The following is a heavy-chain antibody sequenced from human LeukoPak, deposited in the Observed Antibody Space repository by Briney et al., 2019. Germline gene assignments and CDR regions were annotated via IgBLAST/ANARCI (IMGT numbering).Heavy chain of an antibody. J-gene: IGHJ5*02. D-gene: IGHD3-10*01. CDR3: ARHLYYYGSGSFWFDP. V-gene: IGHV4-34*01. CDR2: ISHSGST. CDR1: GGSFSGYY. Sequence: PSETLSLTCAVYGGSFSGYYWSWIRQPPGKGLGWIGEISHSGSTNYNPSLKSRVTISVDTSKNQFSLKLSSVTAADTAVYYCARHLYYYGSGSFWFDPWGQGTLVTVSS.